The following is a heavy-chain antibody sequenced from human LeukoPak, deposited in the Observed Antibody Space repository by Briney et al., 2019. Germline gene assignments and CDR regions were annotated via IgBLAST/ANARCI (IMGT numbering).Heavy chain of an antibody. J-gene: IGHJ4*02. V-gene: IGHV3-21*05. CDR3: GREIPSGSYAPDY. Sequence: PGGSLRLSCAASGFTFSSYSMNWVRQAPGKGLEWVSYISSSGRSILYADSVKGRFTVSRDNAKNSLYLQMNNLRAEDTAVYYCGREIPSGSYAPDYWGQGILVIVPS. CDR1: GFTFSSYS. CDR2: ISSSGRSI. D-gene: IGHD1-26*01.